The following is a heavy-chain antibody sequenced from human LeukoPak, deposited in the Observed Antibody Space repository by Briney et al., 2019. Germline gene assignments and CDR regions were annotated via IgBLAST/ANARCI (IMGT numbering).Heavy chain of an antibody. CDR1: GFTFSSYA. V-gene: IGHV3-23*01. CDR3: AKDLRVHGDFHAFNI. D-gene: IGHD4-17*01. CDR2: ISDTSRT. J-gene: IGHJ3*02. Sequence: GGSLRLSCAASGFTFSSYAMSWVRQAPGKGLEWVSTISDTSRTYYADSVKGRFTISRDNSRNTLYLQMNSQRVEDTAVDYGAKDLRVHGDFHAFNIGGQGTRVTVSS.